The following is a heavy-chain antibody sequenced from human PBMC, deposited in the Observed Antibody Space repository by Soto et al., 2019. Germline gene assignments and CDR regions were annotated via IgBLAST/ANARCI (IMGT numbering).Heavy chain of an antibody. Sequence: PSETLSLTCTVSGGSISSSSYYWGWIRQHPGKGLEWIGYIYYSGSTYYNPSLKSRVTISVDTSKNQFSLKLTSVTAADTAVYYCARATVTTFEVGYWGQGTLVTVSS. CDR1: GGSISSSSYY. CDR3: ARATVTTFEVGY. V-gene: IGHV4-31*03. CDR2: IYYSGST. D-gene: IGHD4-17*01. J-gene: IGHJ4*02.